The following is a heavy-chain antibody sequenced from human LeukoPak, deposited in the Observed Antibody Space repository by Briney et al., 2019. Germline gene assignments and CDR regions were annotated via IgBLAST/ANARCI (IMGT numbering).Heavy chain of an antibody. J-gene: IGHJ4*02. Sequence: PSETLSLTCAVYGGSFSGYYWSWIRQPPGKGLEWIGEINHDGRINYNPSLKSRVTLSVDKSKNQFSLRLNSVTAADTAMYYCARSHDHLWGNYPDYWGQGTLVTVSS. CDR2: INHDGRI. V-gene: IGHV4-34*01. D-gene: IGHD3-16*02. CDR1: GGSFSGYY. CDR3: ARSHDHLWGNYPDY.